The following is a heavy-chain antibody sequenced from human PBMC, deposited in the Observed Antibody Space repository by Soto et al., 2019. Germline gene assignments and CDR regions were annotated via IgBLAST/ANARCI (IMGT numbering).Heavy chain of an antibody. CDR1: GFSRTTNTMG. Sequence: QVTLKESGPVLVKPTETLTLTCSVTGFSRTTNTMGVSWIRQPPGTAPESLTHIWSNDETSYSTPLKSRLTISKVAAKSQVVVTMTDMEAADPATYYCALIEGRLILTDYLYYGMDVWGEGTTVTVS. CDR2: IWSNDET. D-gene: IGHD4-17*01. CDR3: ALIEGRLILTDYLYYGMDV. J-gene: IGHJ6*02. V-gene: IGHV2-26*01.